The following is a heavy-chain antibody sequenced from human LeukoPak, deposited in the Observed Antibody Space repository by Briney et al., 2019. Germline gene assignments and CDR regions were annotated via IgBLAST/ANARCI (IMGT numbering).Heavy chain of an antibody. CDR3: ARDRRNEHDY. CDR2: RYYKSKWYN. D-gene: IGHD1/OR15-1a*01. Sequence: SQTLSLTCAISGDSVSSNSAAWNWIRRSRSRGLEWLGRRYYKSKWYNDYEGSVKSRITINPDTSKNQSSLQLNSVTPEDTAVYYCARDRRNEHDYWGQGTLVTVSS. V-gene: IGHV6-1*01. CDR1: GDSVSSNSAA. J-gene: IGHJ4*02.